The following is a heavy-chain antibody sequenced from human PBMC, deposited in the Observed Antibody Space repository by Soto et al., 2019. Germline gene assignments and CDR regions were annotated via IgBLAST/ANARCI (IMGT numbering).Heavy chain of an antibody. CDR2: IYYSGST. CDR3: ARDRGYSSSWHYYYYGMDV. CDR1: GGSISSYY. V-gene: IGHV4-59*01. J-gene: IGHJ6*02. D-gene: IGHD6-13*01. Sequence: SETLSLTCTVSGGSISSYYWSWIRQPPGKGLEWIGYIYYSGSTNYNPSLKSRVTISVDTSKNQFSLKPSSVTAADTAVYYCARDRGYSSSWHYYYYGMDVWGQGTTVTVSS.